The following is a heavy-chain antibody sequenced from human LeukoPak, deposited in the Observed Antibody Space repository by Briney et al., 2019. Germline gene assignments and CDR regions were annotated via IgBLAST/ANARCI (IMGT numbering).Heavy chain of an antibody. CDR3: ARHGRMGRSNPSY. J-gene: IGHJ4*02. V-gene: IGHV4-39*01. CDR2: MYYRGST. CDR1: GVSISNSSYY. D-gene: IGHD2-15*01. Sequence: PSETLSLTCTVSGVSISNSSYYWGWHRQPPGKGLEWIGSMYYRGSTYYDPSFKSRATISVYTSKSQFTLELSSVTAADRAVYYCARHGRMGRSNPSYWGQGTLVTVSS.